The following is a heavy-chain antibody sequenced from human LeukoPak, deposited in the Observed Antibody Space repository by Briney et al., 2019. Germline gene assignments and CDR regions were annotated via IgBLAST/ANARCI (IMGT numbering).Heavy chain of an antibody. V-gene: IGHV4-59*08. Sequence: SETLSLTCTVSGGSISSYYWSWIRQPPGEGLEWIGYIYYSGSTNYNPSLKSRVTISVDTSKNQFSLKLSSVTAADTAVYYCARRRGGYNYGDFDYWGQGTLVTVSS. CDR2: IYYSGST. J-gene: IGHJ4*02. CDR3: ARRRGGYNYGDFDY. CDR1: GGSISSYY. D-gene: IGHD5-24*01.